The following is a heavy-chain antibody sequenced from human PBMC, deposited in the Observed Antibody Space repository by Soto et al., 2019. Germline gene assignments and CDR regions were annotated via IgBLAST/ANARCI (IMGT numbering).Heavy chain of an antibody. J-gene: IGHJ4*02. CDR3: AEGPPCY. Sequence: QVQLVQSGAEVKKPGSSVKVSCKASGGTFSSYTISWVRQAPGQGLEWMGRIIPILGIANYAQKFQGRVTITADKSTSTGYMGLSRQGSEYTAGYYRAEGPPCYRGQGTLVTVSS. CDR1: GGTFSSYT. CDR2: IIPILGIA. V-gene: IGHV1-69*02.